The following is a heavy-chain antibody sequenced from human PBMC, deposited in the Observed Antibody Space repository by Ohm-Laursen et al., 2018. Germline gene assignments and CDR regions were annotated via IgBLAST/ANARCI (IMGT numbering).Heavy chain of an antibody. J-gene: IGHJ6*02. D-gene: IGHD1-1*01. CDR1: GFTFSSYG. V-gene: IGHV3-33*01. CDR2: IWYDGSNK. CDR3: ARDWVERRVWYYYYYYGMDV. Sequence: SLRLSCTASGFTFSSYGMHWVRQAPGKGLEWVAVIWYDGSNKYYADSVKGRFTISRDNSKNTLYLQMNSLRAEDTAVYYCARDWVERRVWYYYYYYGMDVWGQGTTVTVSS.